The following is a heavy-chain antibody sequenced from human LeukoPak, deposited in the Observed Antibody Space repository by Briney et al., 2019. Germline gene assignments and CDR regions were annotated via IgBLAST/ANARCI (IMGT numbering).Heavy chain of an antibody. Sequence: GGSLRLSCAASGFTFGSCAMNWVRQAPGKGLEWVSAISDGGAFTYYADSVKGRFTISRDNSESTLYLQMDSLRGDDTAVYYCAKCHPFYYDTSGFLPIDYWGQGILVTVSS. V-gene: IGHV3-23*01. CDR1: GFTFGSCA. CDR2: ISDGGAFT. D-gene: IGHD3-22*01. CDR3: AKCHPFYYDTSGFLPIDY. J-gene: IGHJ4*02.